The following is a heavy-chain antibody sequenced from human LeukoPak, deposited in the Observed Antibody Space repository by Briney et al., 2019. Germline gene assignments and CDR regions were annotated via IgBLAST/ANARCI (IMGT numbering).Heavy chain of an antibody. V-gene: IGHV3-74*01. CDR3: ARDPATKTYSYYMDV. CDR1: RFPVRSNY. CDR2: INNDGSST. J-gene: IGHJ6*03. Sequence: GGSLRLSCAASRFPVRSNYMSWVRQAPGKGLVWVSRINNDGSSTSYADSVQGRFTISRDNSKNTLFLLMSSPRAEDTAVYYCARDPATKTYSYYMDVWGKGTTVTISS.